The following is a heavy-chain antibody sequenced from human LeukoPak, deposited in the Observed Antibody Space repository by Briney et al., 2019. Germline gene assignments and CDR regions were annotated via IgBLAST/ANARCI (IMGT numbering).Heavy chain of an antibody. Sequence: GGSLRLSCAASGFTFSSYGMHWVRQAPGKGLEWVAVIWYDGSNKYYADSVKGRFTISRDNCKNTLYLQMNSLRAEDTAVYYCAKDASSGWYATFDYWGQGTLVTVSS. D-gene: IGHD6-19*01. CDR1: GFTFSSYG. V-gene: IGHV3-33*06. CDR3: AKDASSGWYATFDY. J-gene: IGHJ4*02. CDR2: IWYDGSNK.